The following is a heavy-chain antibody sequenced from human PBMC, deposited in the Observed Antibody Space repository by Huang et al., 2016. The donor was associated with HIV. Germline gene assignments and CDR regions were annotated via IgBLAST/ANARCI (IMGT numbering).Heavy chain of an antibody. J-gene: IGHJ4*02. CDR2: ISYEGSNK. V-gene: IGHV3-30*18. CDR3: AKEFDILTGYYPSGSDY. D-gene: IGHD3-9*01. Sequence: QVQLVESGGGVVQPGRSLRLSCAASGSTFSNFGLHWVRQAPGKGLEWMAFISYEGSNKYYADSVKGRFTISRDNSKNTLHLQMNSLRAEDTAVYYCAKEFDILTGYYPSGSDYWGQGTLVTVSS. CDR1: GSTFSNFG.